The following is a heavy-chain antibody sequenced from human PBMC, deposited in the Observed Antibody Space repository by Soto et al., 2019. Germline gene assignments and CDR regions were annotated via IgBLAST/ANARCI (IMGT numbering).Heavy chain of an antibody. CDR3: ARGYYGVEV. D-gene: IGHD3-10*01. CDR2: ISVYNAQR. Sequence: QVQLVQSGSEVRKPGASVNVSCKASGFQFIRYGISWVRQAPGQGLEWIGWISVYNAQRNLSQWVEGRVGMPPDTTTNTAHTPLTALRSNHTAVFYSARGYYGVEVLGQGTTPTVS. J-gene: IGHJ6*01. V-gene: IGHV1-18*04. CDR1: GFQFIRYG.